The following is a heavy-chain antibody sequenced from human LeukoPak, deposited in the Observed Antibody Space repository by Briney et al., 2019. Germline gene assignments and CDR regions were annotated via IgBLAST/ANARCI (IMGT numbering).Heavy chain of an antibody. D-gene: IGHD2-2*01. CDR3: ASSHQDIVVVPAAIGAFDI. CDR1: GGSISSYY. Sequence: SETLSLTSTVSGGSISSYYWSWIRQPPGKGLEWIGYIYYSGSTNYNPSLKSRVTISVDTSKNQFSLKLSSVTAADTAVYYCASSHQDIVVVPAAIGAFDIWGQGTMVTVSS. J-gene: IGHJ3*02. CDR2: IYYSGST. V-gene: IGHV4-59*08.